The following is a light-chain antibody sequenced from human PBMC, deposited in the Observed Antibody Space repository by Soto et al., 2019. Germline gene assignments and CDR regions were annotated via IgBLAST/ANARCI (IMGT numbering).Light chain of an antibody. CDR3: QSYDTGLSAVV. J-gene: IGLJ2*01. CDR2: GNI. V-gene: IGLV1-40*01. CDR1: SSNIGAGND. Sequence: QPVLTQPPSVSGAPGQGVTISCTGNSSNIGAGNDVNWYQQLPGKAPKLLIFGNINRPSGVPDRFSASKSGTSASLAISGLQAEDETDFFCQSYDTGLSAVVFGGGTKVTVL.